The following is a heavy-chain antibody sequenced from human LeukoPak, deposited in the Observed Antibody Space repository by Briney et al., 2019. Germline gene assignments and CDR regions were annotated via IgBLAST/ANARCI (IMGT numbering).Heavy chain of an antibody. CDR1: GETFSSYC. D-gene: IGHD5-18*01. CDR2: VGSSGGST. J-gene: IGHJ4*02. V-gene: IGHV1-46*01. Sequence: ASVKDSRKASGETFSSYCMHCGPQAPRQGLEWMGIVGSSGGSTSYAQKSQGRVTMTRYESTSTIYMALSSRRSKATAVDYCARDSNHWIQLWGYFDNWGQGTLVTVSS. CDR3: ARDSNHWIQLWGYFDN.